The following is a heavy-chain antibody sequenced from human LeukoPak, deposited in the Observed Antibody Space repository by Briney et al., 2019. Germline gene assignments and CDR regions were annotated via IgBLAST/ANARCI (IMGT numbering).Heavy chain of an antibody. Sequence: GGSLRLSCAASGFSFDTHGKHWVRQAPGKGLEWVAVIWYDGSKKYYADSVKGRFTISRDNSKKSLFLQMNSLRAEDTALYYCARDVFADSSGGSFDFWGQGTLVTVSS. J-gene: IGHJ4*02. CDR3: ARDVFADSSGGSFDF. CDR2: IWYDGSKK. V-gene: IGHV3-33*01. D-gene: IGHD3-16*01. CDR1: GFSFDTHG.